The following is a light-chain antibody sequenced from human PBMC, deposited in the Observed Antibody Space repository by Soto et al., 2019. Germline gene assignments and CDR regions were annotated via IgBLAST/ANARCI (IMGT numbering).Light chain of an antibody. CDR2: DVN. V-gene: IGLV2-11*01. CDR1: SSDVGGYDY. Sequence: QSALTQPRSVSGSPGQSVTISCTGTSSDVGGYDYVSWYQHHPGKAPKLMIFDVNKRPSGVPDRFSGSKSGNTASLTISGLQAEDEADYYCCSSAGSSTFWVFGGGTKVTVL. CDR3: CSSAGSSTFWV. J-gene: IGLJ3*02.